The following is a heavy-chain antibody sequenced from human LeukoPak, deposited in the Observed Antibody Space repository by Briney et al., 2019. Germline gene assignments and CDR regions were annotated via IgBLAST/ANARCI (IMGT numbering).Heavy chain of an antibody. J-gene: IGHJ5*02. Sequence: ASVKVSCKASGYTFTSYDINWVRQATGQGLEWMGWMNPNSGNTDSAQKFQGRVTMTRNTSISTAYMELSSLRSGDTAVYYCARGKGFLEWSPNWFDPWGQGTLVTVSS. V-gene: IGHV1-8*01. CDR1: GYTFTSYD. D-gene: IGHD3-3*01. CDR3: ARGKGFLEWSPNWFDP. CDR2: MNPNSGNT.